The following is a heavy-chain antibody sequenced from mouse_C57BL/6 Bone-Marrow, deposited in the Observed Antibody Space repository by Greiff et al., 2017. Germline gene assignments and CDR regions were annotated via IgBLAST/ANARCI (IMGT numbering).Heavy chain of an antibody. D-gene: IGHD2-4*01. CDR2: ISNLAYSI. CDR1: GFTFSDYG. J-gene: IGHJ1*03. CDR3: ARHRGDYYYDYDGWYFDV. V-gene: IGHV5-15*01. Sequence: EVNLVESGGGLVQPGGSLKLSCAASGFTFSDYGMAWVRQAPRKGPEWVAFISNLAYSIYYADTVTGRFTISRENAKNTLYLEMSSLRSEDTAMYYCARHRGDYYYDYDGWYFDVWGTGTTVTVSS.